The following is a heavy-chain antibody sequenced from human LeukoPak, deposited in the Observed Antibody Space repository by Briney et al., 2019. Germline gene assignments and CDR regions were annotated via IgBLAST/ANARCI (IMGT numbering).Heavy chain of an antibody. CDR3: ARQLGYCSGGSCSFYFDY. V-gene: IGHV4-39*01. CDR2: IYDSGST. CDR1: GGSISSNGYY. Sequence: SETLYLTCTVSGGSISSNGYYWVWIRQPPGKGLQWIVTIYDSGSTYYNPSLKSPVTISVDTSMNQFSLKLSSVTAADTAVYYCARQLGYCSGGSCSFYFDYWGQGTLVTVSS. J-gene: IGHJ4*02. D-gene: IGHD2-15*01.